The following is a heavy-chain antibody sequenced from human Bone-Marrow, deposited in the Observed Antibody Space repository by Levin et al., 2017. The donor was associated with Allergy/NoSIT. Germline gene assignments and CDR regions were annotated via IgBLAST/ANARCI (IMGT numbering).Heavy chain of an antibody. D-gene: IGHD6-13*01. CDR2: INTGNGNT. Sequence: GGSLRLSCKTSGYSFTNYAMHWVRQAPGQSLEWMGWINTGNGNTKYSQKFQGRGTITRDTSASTVYMELSSLRSEDSAVYYCARDLKVFSSSWYFSFDAFDIWGQGTRVTVSS. CDR1: GYSFTNYA. CDR3: ARDLKVFSSSWYFSFDAFDI. V-gene: IGHV1-3*04. J-gene: IGHJ3*02.